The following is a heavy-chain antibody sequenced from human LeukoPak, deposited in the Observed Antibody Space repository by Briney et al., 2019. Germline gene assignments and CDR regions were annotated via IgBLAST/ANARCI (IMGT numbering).Heavy chain of an antibody. Sequence: PGGSLRLSCAASGFTFSSYEMNWVRQAPGKGLEWVSYISSSGSTIYYADSVKGRFTISRDNAKNSLYLQMNSLRAEDTAVSYCARDFGSYYGSAFDIWGQGTMVTVFS. V-gene: IGHV3-48*03. CDR1: GFTFSSYE. D-gene: IGHD1-26*01. CDR3: ARDFGSYYGSAFDI. CDR2: ISSSGSTI. J-gene: IGHJ3*02.